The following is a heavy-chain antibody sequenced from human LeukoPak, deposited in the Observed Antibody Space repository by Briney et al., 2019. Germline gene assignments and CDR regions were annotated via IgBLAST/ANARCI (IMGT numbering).Heavy chain of an antibody. CDR1: GGSISSSSYY. D-gene: IGHD2-15*01. CDR3: ARGYCSGGSCYSYYYYNYMDV. V-gene: IGHV4-61*02. CDR2: IYTSGST. J-gene: IGHJ6*03. Sequence: SETLSLTCTVSGGSISSSSYYWGWIRQPAGKGLEWIGRIYTSGSTNYNPSLKSRVTMSVDTSKNQFSLKLSSVTAADTAVYYCARGYCSGGSCYSYYYYNYMDVWAKGPRSPSP.